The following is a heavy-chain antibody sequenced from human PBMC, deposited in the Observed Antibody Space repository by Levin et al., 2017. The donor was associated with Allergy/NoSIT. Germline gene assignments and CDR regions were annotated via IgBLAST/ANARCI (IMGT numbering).Heavy chain of an antibody. Sequence: SETLSLTCTVSGGSISSSISYWGWIRQAPGKGREWIGSIYNSGSTYYNPSLKSRVTTSVDTSKNQFSLKLSSVTAADTAVYYCARQCYDILTGYYNFDYWGQGTLVTVSS. V-gene: IGHV4-39*01. CDR3: ARQCYDILTGYYNFDY. CDR2: IYNSGST. D-gene: IGHD3-9*01. CDR1: GGSISSSISY. J-gene: IGHJ4*02.